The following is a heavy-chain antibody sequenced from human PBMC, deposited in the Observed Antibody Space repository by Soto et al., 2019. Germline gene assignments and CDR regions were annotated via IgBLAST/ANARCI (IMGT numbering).Heavy chain of an antibody. CDR3: ARERGSGWTFDY. CDR2: ISSSTI. V-gene: IGHV3-48*01. J-gene: IGHJ4*02. D-gene: IGHD6-19*01. Sequence: GGSLRLSCAASGFTFSTYSMNWGRQAPGKGLEWVSSISSSTIYYADSVKGRFTISRDNVQNSLYLQMHSLRAKDTAVYYCARERGSGWTFDYWGQGTLVTVSS. CDR1: GFTFSTYS.